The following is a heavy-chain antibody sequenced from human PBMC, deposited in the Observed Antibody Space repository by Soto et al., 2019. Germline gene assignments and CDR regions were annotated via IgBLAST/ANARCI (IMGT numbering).Heavy chain of an antibody. V-gene: IGHV4-39*01. Sequence: SDTLSLTCTVSGGSISSSSYYWGWIRQPPGKGLEWIGSIYYSGSTYYNPSLKSRVTISVDTSKNQFSLKLSSVTAADTAVYYCARLTEQQLPLDYWGQGTLVTVSS. CDR2: IYYSGST. CDR1: GGSISSSSYY. CDR3: ARLTEQQLPLDY. D-gene: IGHD6-13*01. J-gene: IGHJ4*02.